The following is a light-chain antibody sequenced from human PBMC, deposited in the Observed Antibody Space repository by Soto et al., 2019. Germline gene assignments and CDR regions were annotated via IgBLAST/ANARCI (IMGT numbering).Light chain of an antibody. V-gene: IGLV1-40*01. CDR1: SSNVGAGYD. Sequence: QSVLTQPPSVSGAPGQRVTISCTGSSSNVGAGYDVHWYQQLPGIAPKLLISGNSNRPSGVPDRFSGSKSGTSASLAITGLQAEDEADYYCQSYDNSLSGYVFGTGTKVTVL. CDR3: QSYDNSLSGYV. CDR2: GNS. J-gene: IGLJ1*01.